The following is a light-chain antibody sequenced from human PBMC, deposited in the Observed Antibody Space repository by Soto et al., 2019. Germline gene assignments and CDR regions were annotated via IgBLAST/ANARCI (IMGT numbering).Light chain of an antibody. V-gene: IGLV2-18*02. CDR3: SSFTSTSTYV. CDR1: SSDVGSYNR. CDR2: EVS. Sequence: QSVLTQPPSVSGSPGQSVAISCRGTSSDVGSYNRVSWYQQPPGTAPKVMIYEVSNRPSGVPDRFSGSKSGNTASLTISGLQAEDEADYYCSSFTSTSTYVFGTGTKVTVL. J-gene: IGLJ1*01.